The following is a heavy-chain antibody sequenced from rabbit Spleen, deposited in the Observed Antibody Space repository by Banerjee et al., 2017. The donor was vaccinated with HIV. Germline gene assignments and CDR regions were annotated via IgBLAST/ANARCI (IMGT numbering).Heavy chain of an antibody. CDR2: IYAGSGGST. D-gene: IGHD1-1*01. Sequence: QEQLEESGGGLVKPGASLTLTCTASGFSFSGSYYMCWVRQAPGKGLEWIACIYAGSGGSTYYASWAKGRFTISKTSSTTVTLQMTSLTAADTATYFCARETVYSGLYVNGMDVWGPGTLVTVS. V-gene: IGHV1S45*01. CDR3: ARETVYSGLYVNGMDV. J-gene: IGHJ6*01. CDR1: GFSFSGSYY.